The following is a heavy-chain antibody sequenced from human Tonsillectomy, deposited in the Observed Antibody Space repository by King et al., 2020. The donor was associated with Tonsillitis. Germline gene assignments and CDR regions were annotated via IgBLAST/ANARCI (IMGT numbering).Heavy chain of an antibody. CDR1: GFTFSSYG. CDR2: IRYDGSNK. J-gene: IGHJ4*02. CDR3: AKPIKYWSGGSCSFDY. D-gene: IGHD2-15*01. V-gene: IGHV3-30*02. Sequence: QLVQSWGGVVQPGGSLRLSCAASGFTFSSYGMHWVRQAPGKGLEWVAFIRYDGSNKYYADSVKGRFTISRDNSKNTVNLQMNSLRAEDTAVYYCAKPIKYWSGGSCSFDYWGQGTLVTVSS.